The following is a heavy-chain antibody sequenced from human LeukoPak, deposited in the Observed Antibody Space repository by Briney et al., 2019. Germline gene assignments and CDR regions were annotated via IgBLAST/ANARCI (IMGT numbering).Heavy chain of an antibody. Sequence: PGGSLTLTCAASGFTFSNYGMSWVRQAPGKGLEWVSGIRGSGGSTYYADYVKGQFTISSDKAKNMLYLQMITLRAEDTAVYYCAKGVSGGGPVTYYGMDVWGQGTTVTVSS. J-gene: IGHJ6*02. V-gene: IGHV3-23*01. D-gene: IGHD2-15*01. CDR1: GFTFSNYG. CDR3: AKGVSGGGPVTYYGMDV. CDR2: IRGSGGST.